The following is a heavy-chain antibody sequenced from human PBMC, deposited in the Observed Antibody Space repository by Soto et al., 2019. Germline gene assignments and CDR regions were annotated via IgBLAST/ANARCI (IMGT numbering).Heavy chain of an antibody. D-gene: IGHD3-16*01. J-gene: IGHJ6*02. CDR2: ISANNGNT. CDR3: ARDYVEVWVGSRPHHFSNYYGMDV. CDR1: GFTFKSFG. Sequence: QVQLVQSGGEVKKPGASVKVSCETSGFTFKSFGFTWVRQAPGQGLEWMGWISANNGNTVYEQKFQGRVTITTDTSTRTAHMELRSLKCDDTAMYYCARDYVEVWVGSRPHHFSNYYGMDVWGQGTAVTVSS. V-gene: IGHV1-18*01.